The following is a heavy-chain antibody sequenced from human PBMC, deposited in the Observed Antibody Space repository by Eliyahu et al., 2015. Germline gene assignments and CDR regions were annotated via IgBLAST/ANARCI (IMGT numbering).Heavy chain of an antibody. J-gene: IGHJ3*02. D-gene: IGHD1-26*01. V-gene: IGHV3-15*01. Sequence: EVQLVESGGGLVKPGGSLRLSCAASGFTFXNAWMTWVRQAPGKGLEWVGRIKSKTDGGTTDYAAPVKGRFTISRDDSKNTLYLQMNSLKTEDTAVYYCTTDRLSIVGATWMRDDAFDIWGQGTMVTVSS. CDR3: TTDRLSIVGATWMRDDAFDI. CDR1: GFTFXNAW. CDR2: IKSKTDGGTT.